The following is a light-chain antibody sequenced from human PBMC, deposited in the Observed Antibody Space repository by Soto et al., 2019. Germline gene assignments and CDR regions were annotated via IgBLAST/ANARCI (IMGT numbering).Light chain of an antibody. Sequence: DVQMTQSPSSLSASIGDRVTITCRASQDINTYLAWFQQKPGKAPKCLINAASTLQSGVSSRFSGSGSRTDFTLTISSLQPEDFATYFCQQYLVSPFTFGPGTNVALK. CDR1: QDINTY. V-gene: IGKV1-16*01. CDR3: QQYLVSPFT. CDR2: AAS. J-gene: IGKJ3*01.